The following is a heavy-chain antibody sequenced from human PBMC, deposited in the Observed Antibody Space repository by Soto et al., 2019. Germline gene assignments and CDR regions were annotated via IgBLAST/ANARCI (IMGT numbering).Heavy chain of an antibody. V-gene: IGHV4-4*07. CDR2: IYATGTT. J-gene: IGHJ5*02. Sequence: TSATLSLTGTLSGASISCFYWSWIRKSAGKGLERIGRIYATGTTDYNPSLTSRVMMSVDTSKKQFSLKLRSVTAADTAVYYCVRDGTKTLRDWFDPWGQGSSVTSPQ. CDR1: GASISCFY. D-gene: IGHD1-1*01. CDR3: VRDGTKTLRDWFDP.